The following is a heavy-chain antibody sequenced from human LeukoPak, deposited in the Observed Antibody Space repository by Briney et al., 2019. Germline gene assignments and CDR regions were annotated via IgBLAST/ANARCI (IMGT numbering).Heavy chain of an antibody. D-gene: IGHD6-13*01. Sequence: PGGSLRLSCAASGFTFSSYEMNWVRQAAGKGLEWVSYISSSGSTIYYADSVKGRFTISRDNAKNSLYLQMNSLRAEDTALYYCARYSSSWYGGLGNWFDPWGQGTLVTVSS. V-gene: IGHV3-48*03. CDR2: ISSSGSTI. J-gene: IGHJ5*02. CDR3: ARYSSSWYGGLGNWFDP. CDR1: GFTFSSYE.